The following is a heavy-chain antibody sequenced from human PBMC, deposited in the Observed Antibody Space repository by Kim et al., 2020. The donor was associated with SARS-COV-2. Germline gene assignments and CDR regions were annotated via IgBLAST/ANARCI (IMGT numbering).Heavy chain of an antibody. CDR3: ARDRFGYYDSFDV. CDR2: IFRSGST. V-gene: IGHV4-61*02. Sequence: SETLSLTCTVSGDSISIGSPYWSWIRQPAGKGLEWIGRIFRSGSTNYNPSLKSRITMSMDTSKNQFSLELSSVTPADTAVDYCARDRFGYYDSFDVWGQGTMVTVSS. D-gene: IGHD1-26*01. J-gene: IGHJ3*01. CDR1: GDSISIGSPY.